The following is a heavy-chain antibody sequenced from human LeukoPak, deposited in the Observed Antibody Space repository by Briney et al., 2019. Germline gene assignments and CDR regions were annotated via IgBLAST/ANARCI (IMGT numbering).Heavy chain of an antibody. CDR2: IFHIFGTA. CDR1: GGTFSSYA. CDR3: ARVLPSDVTVTTH. D-gene: IGHD4-17*01. Sequence: SVKVSCKASGGTFSSYAISWVRQAPGQGLEWMGGIFHIFGTANYVQKFQGRVTITADESTSTAYMELSSLRSEDTAVYSCARVLPSDVTVTTHWGQGTLVTVSS. V-gene: IGHV1-69*01. J-gene: IGHJ4*02.